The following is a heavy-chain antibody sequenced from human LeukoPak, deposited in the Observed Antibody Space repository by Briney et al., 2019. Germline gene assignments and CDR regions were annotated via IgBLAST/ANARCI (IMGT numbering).Heavy chain of an antibody. CDR3: ARQYYDILTGYYRRYFDY. CDR1: DDSISSNDYY. Sequence: SEPLSLTCTVSDDSISSNDYYWGWIRQPPGKGLEWIGSISYSGSTYYKPSLKSRVTISVDTSKNQFSLKLSSVTAADTAVYYCARQYYDILTGYYRRYFDYWGQGTLVTVSS. J-gene: IGHJ4*02. CDR2: ISYSGST. D-gene: IGHD3-9*01. V-gene: IGHV4-39*01.